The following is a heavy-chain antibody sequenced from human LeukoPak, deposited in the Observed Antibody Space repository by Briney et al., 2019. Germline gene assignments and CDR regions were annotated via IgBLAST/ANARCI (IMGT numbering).Heavy chain of an antibody. J-gene: IGHJ4*02. Sequence: SETLSLTCTVSGGSISSSSYCWGWIRQPPGKGLEWLGTIYYSGSTYYNPSLKSRVTISVDTSKNQFSLKLTSLTAADTAVYYCARDVGSSWLGGFDYWGQGTLVTVSS. CDR1: GGSISSSSYC. D-gene: IGHD6-13*01. V-gene: IGHV4-39*07. CDR3: ARDVGSSWLGGFDY. CDR2: IYYSGST.